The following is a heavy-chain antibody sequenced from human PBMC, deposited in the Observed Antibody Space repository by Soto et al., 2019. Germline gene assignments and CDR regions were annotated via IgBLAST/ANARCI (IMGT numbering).Heavy chain of an antibody. D-gene: IGHD4-17*01. J-gene: IGHJ3*01. CDR2: ISGSGGST. Sequence: GGSLRLSGAASGFTFSTNAVSWVRQAPGKGLEWVSAISGSGGSTYDADSMKGRFNISKDNSKNTLYLQMTSLRAEDTAVYYCATPESYGDYADAFDFWGQGTMVTVSS. CDR1: GFTFSTNA. CDR3: ATPESYGDYADAFDF. V-gene: IGHV3-23*01.